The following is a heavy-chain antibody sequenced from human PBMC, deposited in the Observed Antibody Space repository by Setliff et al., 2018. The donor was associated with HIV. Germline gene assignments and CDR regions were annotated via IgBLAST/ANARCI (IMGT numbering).Heavy chain of an antibody. V-gene: IGHV4-38-2*01. D-gene: IGHD3-22*01. CDR2: IYNRGST. Sequence: PSETLSLTCAVSGYAISSGYYWGWIRRPPGKGLEWIGSIYNRGSTYYNPSLKSRVTISVDTSKNQFSLNLSSVTAADTAVYYCASRVYYYDESAILREEGFVPWGQGTLVTVSS. J-gene: IGHJ5*02. CDR3: ASRVYYYDESAILREEGFVP. CDR1: GYAISSGYY.